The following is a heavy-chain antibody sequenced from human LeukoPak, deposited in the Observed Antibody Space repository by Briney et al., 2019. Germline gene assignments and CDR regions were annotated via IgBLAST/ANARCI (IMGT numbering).Heavy chain of an antibody. CDR1: RFSFIGYA. Sequence: GGSLRLSCEASRFSFIGYAMSWVRQAPGRGPEWVSAISGSGSSTYYADSVKGRFTISRDNAKNTLFLQMNSLRAEDTAVYYCVKAGGTFGYYYDSSGSFDFWGQGTLVTVSS. CDR3: VKAGGTFGYYYDSSGSFDF. CDR2: ISGSGSST. V-gene: IGHV3-23*01. D-gene: IGHD3-22*01. J-gene: IGHJ4*02.